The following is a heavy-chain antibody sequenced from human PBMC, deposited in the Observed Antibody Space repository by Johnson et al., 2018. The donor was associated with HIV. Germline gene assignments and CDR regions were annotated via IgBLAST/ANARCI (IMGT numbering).Heavy chain of an antibody. CDR1: GFTFSSYV. CDR2: ISYDGSNK. CDR3: AKAGQMVAATSAFDI. D-gene: IGHD2-15*01. V-gene: IGHV3-30*18. J-gene: IGHJ3*02. Sequence: QEQLVESGGGVVQPGRSLRLSCAASGFTFSSYVMHWVRQAPGKGLEWVAVISYDGSNKYYADSVKGRFTISRDNSKNTLYLQMNSLRAEDTAVYYCAKAGQMVAATSAFDIWGQGTMVTVSS.